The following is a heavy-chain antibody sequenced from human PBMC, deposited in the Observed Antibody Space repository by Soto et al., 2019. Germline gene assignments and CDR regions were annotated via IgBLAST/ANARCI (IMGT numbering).Heavy chain of an antibody. CDR2: IYYSGST. CDR3: ARDLDTAMVHYFDY. V-gene: IGHV4-59*01. J-gene: IGHJ4*02. CDR1: GGSISSYY. D-gene: IGHD5-18*01. Sequence: SETLSLTCTVSGGSISSYYWSWIRQPPGKGLEWIGYIYYSGSTNYNPSLKSRVTISVDTSKNQFSLKLSSVTAADTAVYYCARDLDTAMVHYFDYWGQGTLVTVSS.